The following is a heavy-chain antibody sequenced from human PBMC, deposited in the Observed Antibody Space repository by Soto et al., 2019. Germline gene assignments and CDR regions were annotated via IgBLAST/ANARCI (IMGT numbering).Heavy chain of an antibody. Sequence: QVQLVQSGAEVKKPGASVKVSCKASGYTFTSYGISWVRQAPGQGLEWMGWISAYNGNTNSAQKLQGRVTLPPDTSTSTAYMELRSLRSDDTAVYYCARRPIRYFDWNQDYWGQGTLVTVSS. CDR3: ARRPIRYFDWNQDY. V-gene: IGHV1-18*01. J-gene: IGHJ4*02. CDR2: ISAYNGNT. D-gene: IGHD3-9*01. CDR1: GYTFTSYG.